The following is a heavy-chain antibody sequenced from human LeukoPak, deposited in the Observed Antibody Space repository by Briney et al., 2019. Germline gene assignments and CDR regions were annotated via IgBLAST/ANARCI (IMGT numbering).Heavy chain of an antibody. D-gene: IGHD6-13*01. Sequence: GASVKVSCKASGYTFTSYDINWVRQATGQGLEWMGWMNPNSGNTGYAQKFQGRVTITRNTSISTAYMELSSLRSEDTAVYYCARGSTAGYSSSWYSYRYHYYYYMDVWGKGTTVTVSS. CDR3: ARGSTAGYSSSWYSYRYHYYYYMDV. V-gene: IGHV1-8*03. J-gene: IGHJ6*03. CDR1: GYTFTSYD. CDR2: MNPNSGNT.